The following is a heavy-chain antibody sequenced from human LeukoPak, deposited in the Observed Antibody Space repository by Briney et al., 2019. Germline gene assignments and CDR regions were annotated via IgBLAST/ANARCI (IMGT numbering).Heavy chain of an antibody. V-gene: IGHV3-48*03. CDR3: ARGGLLWFGELLPIDY. D-gene: IGHD3-10*01. CDR2: ISSSGSTI. CDR1: GFTFSSYE. Sequence: LGGSLRLSCAASGFTFSSYEMNWGREAPGKGLEGGSYISSSGSTIYYADSVKGRFTISRDNAKNSLYLQMNSLRADDTAVYYCARGGLLWFGELLPIDYWGQGPLVPVSS. J-gene: IGHJ4*02.